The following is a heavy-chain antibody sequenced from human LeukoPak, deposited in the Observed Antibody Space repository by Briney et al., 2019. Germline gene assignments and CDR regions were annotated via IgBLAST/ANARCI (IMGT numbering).Heavy chain of an antibody. D-gene: IGHD6-19*01. CDR2: INHSGST. CDR1: GGSFSGYY. Sequence: SETLSLTCAVYGGSFSGYYWSWIRQPPGKGLEWIGEINHSGSTNYNPSLKSRVTISVDTSKNQFSLKLSSVTAADTAVYYCARGRRAVAGIDYWSQGTLVTVSS. CDR3: ARGRRAVAGIDY. V-gene: IGHV4-34*01. J-gene: IGHJ4*02.